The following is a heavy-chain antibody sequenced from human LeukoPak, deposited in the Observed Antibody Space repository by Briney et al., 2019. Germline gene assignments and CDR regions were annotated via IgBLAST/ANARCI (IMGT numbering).Heavy chain of an antibody. CDR1: GGSISSYY. J-gene: IGHJ6*03. CDR2: IYTSGYP. CDR3: ARVAPTSMVKYYYYYYYMDV. Sequence: SETLSLTCTVSGGSISSYYWSWIRQPAGKGLEWIGRIYTSGYPAYNPSLKSRVTISRDTSKNQFSLKLSSVTAADTAVYYCARVAPTSMVKYYYYYYYMDVWGKGTTVTISS. V-gene: IGHV4-4*07. D-gene: IGHD4/OR15-4a*01.